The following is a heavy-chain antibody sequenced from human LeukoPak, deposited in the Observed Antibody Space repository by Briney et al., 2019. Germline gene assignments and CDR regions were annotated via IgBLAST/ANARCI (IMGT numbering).Heavy chain of an antibody. CDR1: GFTVSSNY. J-gene: IGHJ6*03. V-gene: IGHV3-53*01. Sequence: GGSLRLSCAASGFTVSSNYMSWVRQAPGKGLEWVSVIYSGGSTYYADSVKGRFTISRDNSKNTLYLQMNGLRAEDTAVYYCARIVATTNYYYYYMDVWGKGTTVTVSS. CDR2: IYSGGST. CDR3: ARIVATTNYYYYYMDV. D-gene: IGHD5-12*01.